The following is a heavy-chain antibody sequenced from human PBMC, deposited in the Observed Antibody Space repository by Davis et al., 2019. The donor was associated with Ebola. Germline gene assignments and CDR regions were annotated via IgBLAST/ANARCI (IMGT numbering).Heavy chain of an antibody. Sequence: GESLKISCAASGFTFSSYWMHWVRQAPGKGLVWVSRINSDGSSTSYADSVKGRFTISRDNAKNSLYLQMNSLRAEDTAVYYCARAKGGQPRTYFDYWGQGTLVTVSS. J-gene: IGHJ4*02. CDR3: ARAKGGQPRTYFDY. CDR2: INSDGSST. V-gene: IGHV3-74*01. CDR1: GFTFSSYW. D-gene: IGHD2-15*01.